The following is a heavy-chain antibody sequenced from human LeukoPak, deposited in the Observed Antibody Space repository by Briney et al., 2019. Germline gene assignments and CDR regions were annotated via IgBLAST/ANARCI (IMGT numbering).Heavy chain of an antibody. CDR1: GFSVSSSY. D-gene: IGHD2-2*01. Sequence: GGSLRLSCAASGFSVSSSYMSWVRQAPGKGLEWVSVIYSGGTTYYADSVEGRFTISRDNSKNTLDLQMNSLRAEDTAVYYCARGTHCSSTSCSVYWGQGTLVTVSS. V-gene: IGHV3-53*01. J-gene: IGHJ4*02. CDR2: IYSGGTT. CDR3: ARGTHCSSTSCSVY.